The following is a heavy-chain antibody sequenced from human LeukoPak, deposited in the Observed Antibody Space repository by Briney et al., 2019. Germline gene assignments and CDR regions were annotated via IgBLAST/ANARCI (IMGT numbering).Heavy chain of an antibody. D-gene: IGHD4-17*01. CDR1: GYTFTSYD. J-gene: IGHJ2*01. CDR2: MNPNSGNT. CDR3: ARADYGDYGYFDL. V-gene: IGHV1-8*03. Sequence: ASVKVSCKASGYTFTSYDINWVRQATGQGLEWMGWMNPNSGNTGYAQKFQGRVTITRNTSISTAYMEPSSLRSEDTAVYYCARADYGDYGYFDLWGRGTLVTVSS.